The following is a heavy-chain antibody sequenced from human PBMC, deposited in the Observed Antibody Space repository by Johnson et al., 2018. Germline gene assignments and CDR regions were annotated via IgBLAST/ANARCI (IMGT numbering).Heavy chain of an antibody. Sequence: VQLVESGGGLVKPGGSLRLSCAASGFTFSRYTLNWVRQAPGKGLEWVSSISSNSAYIYYADSVKGRFTISRDNAKNSLYLQMNSLGAEDTAVYYCARDWEGMATITGYVQHWGQGTLVTGSS. V-gene: IGHV3-21*01. D-gene: IGHD5-24*01. J-gene: IGHJ1*01. CDR2: ISSNSAYI. CDR1: GFTFSRYT. CDR3: ARDWEGMATITGYVQH.